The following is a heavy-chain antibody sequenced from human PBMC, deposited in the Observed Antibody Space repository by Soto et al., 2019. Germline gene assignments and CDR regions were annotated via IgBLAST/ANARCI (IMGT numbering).Heavy chain of an antibody. Sequence: TETLSLTCTVSGGSVSSGSYYWSWIRQPPGKGLEWIGYIYYSGSTNYNPSLKSRVTISVDTSKNQFSLKLSSVTAAETAGYYCERGGYSFDYWGQXTLVTVSS. V-gene: IGHV4-61*01. D-gene: IGHD3-22*01. CDR3: ERGGYSFDY. CDR1: GGSVSSGSYY. CDR2: IYYSGST. J-gene: IGHJ4*02.